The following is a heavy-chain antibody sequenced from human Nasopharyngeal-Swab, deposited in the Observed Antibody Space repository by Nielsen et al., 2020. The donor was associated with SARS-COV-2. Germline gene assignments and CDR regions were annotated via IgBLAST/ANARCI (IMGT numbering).Heavy chain of an antibody. V-gene: IGHV3-74*01. D-gene: IGHD5-12*01. Sequence: GESLKISCAASGFTFSSYEMNWVRQAPGKGLVWVSRINSDGSSTSYADSVKGRFTISRDNAKNTLYLQMNSLRAEDTAVYYCASSSTSGDLWYYYGMDVWGQGTTVTFSS. CDR1: GFTFSSYE. CDR3: ASSSTSGDLWYYYGMDV. CDR2: INSDGSST. J-gene: IGHJ6*02.